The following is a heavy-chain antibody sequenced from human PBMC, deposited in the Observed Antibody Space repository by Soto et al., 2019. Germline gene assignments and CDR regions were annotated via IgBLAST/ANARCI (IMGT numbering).Heavy chain of an antibody. J-gene: IGHJ5*02. V-gene: IGHV3-23*01. Sequence: GGSLRLSCAASGFTFSSYAMSWVRQAPGKGLEWVSAISGSGSSTYYADSVKVRFTISRANSKNTLYLQMNSLRAEDTAVYYCAKDLRLGIIRWFDPWGQGTLVTVS. CDR1: GFTFSSYA. CDR2: ISGSGSST. D-gene: IGHD7-27*01. CDR3: AKDLRLGIIRWFDP.